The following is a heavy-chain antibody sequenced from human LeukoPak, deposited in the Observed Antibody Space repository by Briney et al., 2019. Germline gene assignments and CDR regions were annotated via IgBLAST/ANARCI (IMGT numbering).Heavy chain of an antibody. Sequence: PGGSLRLSCAASGFTFSSYGMHWVRQAPGKGLEWVAVISYDGSNKYYADSVKGRFTISRDNSRNTLYLQMNSLRAEDTAVYYCAKDANRWFGELPIPPYFDYWGQGTLVTVSS. CDR1: GFTFSSYG. V-gene: IGHV3-30*18. D-gene: IGHD3-10*01. CDR2: ISYDGSNK. CDR3: AKDANRWFGELPIPPYFDY. J-gene: IGHJ4*02.